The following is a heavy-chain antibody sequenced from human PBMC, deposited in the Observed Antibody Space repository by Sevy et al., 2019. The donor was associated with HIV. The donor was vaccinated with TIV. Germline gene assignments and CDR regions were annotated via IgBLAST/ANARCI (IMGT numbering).Heavy chain of an antibody. CDR3: ARDAIDIVVVVAATYPGAFDN. D-gene: IGHD2-15*01. Sequence: GGSLRLSCAASGFTFSSYAMHWVRQAPGKGLEWVAVISYDGSNKYYADSVKGRFTISRDNSKNTLYLQMNSLRAEDTAVYYCARDAIDIVVVVAATYPGAFDNWGQGTMVTVSS. CDR2: ISYDGSNK. CDR1: GFTFSSYA. V-gene: IGHV3-30-3*01. J-gene: IGHJ3*02.